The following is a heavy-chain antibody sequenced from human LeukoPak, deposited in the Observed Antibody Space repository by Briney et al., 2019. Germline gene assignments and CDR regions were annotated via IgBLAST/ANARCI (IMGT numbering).Heavy chain of an antibody. CDR2: IKEDGSEK. CDR1: GFTFSSSW. Sequence: GGSLTLSCAASGFTFSSSWMTWVRQAPGKGLEWVANIKEDGSEKYYVDSVKGRFTISRDNAANSLYLQMGSLRGEDTAVYYCVRSYDYWGQGTLVTVSS. J-gene: IGHJ4*02. CDR3: VRSYDY. V-gene: IGHV3-7*05.